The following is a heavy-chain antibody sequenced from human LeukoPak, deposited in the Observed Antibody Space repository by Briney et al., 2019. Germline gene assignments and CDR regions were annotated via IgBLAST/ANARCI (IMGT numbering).Heavy chain of an antibody. CDR1: GFTFTTFA. CDR3: ARERDGYNYFDY. D-gene: IGHD5-24*01. V-gene: IGHV1-69*13. J-gene: IGHJ4*02. CDR2: IIPIFGTA. Sequence: SVKVSCKASGFTFTTFAVQWVRQARGQGLEWTGGIIPIFGTANYAQKFQGRVTITADESTSTAYMELSSLRSEDTAVYYCARERDGYNYFDYWGQGTLVTVSS.